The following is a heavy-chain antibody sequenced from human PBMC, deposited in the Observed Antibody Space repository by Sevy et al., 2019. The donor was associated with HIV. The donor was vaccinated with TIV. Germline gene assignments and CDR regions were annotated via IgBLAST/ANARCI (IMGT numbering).Heavy chain of an antibody. CDR3: ARVVGGYCSSTSCHVDY. D-gene: IGHD2-2*03. Sequence: SETLSLTCAVSGGSISSNNWWNWVRQTPGKGLEWIGEIYHSGSTNRNPSLKSRVTISVDKSKNQFSLKLSSVTAADTAVYYCARVVGGYCSSTSCHVDYWGQGTLVTVSS. V-gene: IGHV4-4*02. CDR1: GGSISSNNW. J-gene: IGHJ4*02. CDR2: IYHSGST.